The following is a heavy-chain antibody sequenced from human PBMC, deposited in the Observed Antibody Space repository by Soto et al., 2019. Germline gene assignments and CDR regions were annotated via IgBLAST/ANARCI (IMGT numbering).Heavy chain of an antibody. J-gene: IGHJ4*02. D-gene: IGHD3-3*01. V-gene: IGHV3-64D*06. CDR2: IFYSGSGS. CDR3: VRGPSRGSSLFGPLDY. CDR1: GFIFSTFG. Sequence: PGGSLRLSCSASGFIFSTFGMFWVRQAPGQGLEYVSAIFYSGSGSYYADPVRGRFTVSRDNSTNMFYLQMSSLRVEDTALYFCVRGPSRGSSLFGPLDYWGQGTQVTVSS.